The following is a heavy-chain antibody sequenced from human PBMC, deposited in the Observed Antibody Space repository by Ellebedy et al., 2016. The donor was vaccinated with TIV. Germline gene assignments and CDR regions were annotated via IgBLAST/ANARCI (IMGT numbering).Heavy chain of an antibody. V-gene: IGHV1-18*01. Sequence: ASVKVSCXASGYTFTSFGLSWVRQAPGQGLEWMGWISAYNGDINYAQNFQGRVAMTTDTATSTVYVDLRSLRSDDTAVYYCARVSVYVVIGYHYFYMDIWGKGTTVTVSS. CDR2: ISAYNGDI. J-gene: IGHJ6*03. D-gene: IGHD5/OR15-5a*01. CDR1: GYTFTSFG. CDR3: ARVSVYVVIGYHYFYMDI.